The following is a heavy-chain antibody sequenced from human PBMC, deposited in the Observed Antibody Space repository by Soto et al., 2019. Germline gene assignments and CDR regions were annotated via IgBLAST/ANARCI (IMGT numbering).Heavy chain of an antibody. J-gene: IGHJ5*02. CDR3: ARGRQLEGAWFDP. D-gene: IGHD6-13*01. Sequence: SETLSLTCAVYGGSFSGYYWSWIRQPPGKGLEWIGEINHSGSTNYNPSLKSRVTISVDTSKNQFSLKLSSVTAADTAVYYCARGRQLEGAWFDPWGQGTLVTVSS. CDR1: GGSFSGYY. CDR2: INHSGST. V-gene: IGHV4-34*01.